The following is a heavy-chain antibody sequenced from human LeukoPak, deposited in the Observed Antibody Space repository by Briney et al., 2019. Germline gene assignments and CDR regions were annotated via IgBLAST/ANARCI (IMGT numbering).Heavy chain of an antibody. CDR3: ARENWKYYDFWSGYYPPFDY. J-gene: IGHJ4*02. D-gene: IGHD3-3*01. CDR2: IIPILGIA. V-gene: IGHV1-69*04. CDR1: GGTFSSYA. Sequence: SVKVSCKASGGTFSSYAISCVRQAPGQGLEWMGRIIPILGIANYAQKLQGGVTITADKSTSTAYMELSSLRSEDTAVYYCARENWKYYDFWSGYYPPFDYWGQGTLVTVSS.